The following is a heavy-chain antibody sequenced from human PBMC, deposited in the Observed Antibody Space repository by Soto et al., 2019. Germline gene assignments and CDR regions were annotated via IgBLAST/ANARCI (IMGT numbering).Heavy chain of an antibody. J-gene: IGHJ6*02. D-gene: IGHD5-12*01. CDR1: GYTFTSYG. CDR2: ISAYNGNT. Sequence: ASVKVSCKASGYTFTSYGISWVRQAPGQGLEWMGWISAYNGNTNYAQKLQGRVTMTTDTSTSTAYMELRSLRSDDTAVYYCARDQATPGTGPYYYYYGMDVWGQGTTVTVSS. CDR3: ARDQATPGTGPYYYYYGMDV. V-gene: IGHV1-18*04.